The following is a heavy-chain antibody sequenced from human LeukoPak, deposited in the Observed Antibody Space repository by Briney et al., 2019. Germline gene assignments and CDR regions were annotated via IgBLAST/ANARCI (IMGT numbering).Heavy chain of an antibody. CDR2: ISSSSSYI. Sequence: GGSLRLSCAASGFTFSSYSMNWVRQAPGKGLEWVSSISSSSSYIYYADSVKGRFTISRDNAKNSLYLQMNSLRAEDTAAYYCARVTEAPYYFDYWGQGTLVTVSS. CDR3: ARVTEAPYYFDY. J-gene: IGHJ4*02. V-gene: IGHV3-21*01. CDR1: GFTFSSYS.